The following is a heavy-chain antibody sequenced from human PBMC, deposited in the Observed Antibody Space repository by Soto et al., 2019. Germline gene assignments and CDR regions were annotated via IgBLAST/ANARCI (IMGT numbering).Heavy chain of an antibody. D-gene: IGHD6-25*01. J-gene: IGHJ4*02. CDR1: GVSISSYY. V-gene: IGHV4-59*01. CDR3: AIRRVGFPFDY. CDR2: IYYTGST. Sequence: QVQLQESGPGLVKPSETLSLTCTVSGVSISSYYWNWIRQTPGKGLEWIGYIYYTGSTNYNPSLKSRVTMSVDTSQNQFSLKLTSVTAADTAVYYCAIRRVGFPFDYWGQGTLFTVSS.